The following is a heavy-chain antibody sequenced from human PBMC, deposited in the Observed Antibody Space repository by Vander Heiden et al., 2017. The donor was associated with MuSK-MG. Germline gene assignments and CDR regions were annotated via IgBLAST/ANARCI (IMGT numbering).Heavy chain of an antibody. J-gene: IGHJ3*02. CDR3: AGERFLVAFDI. CDR2: ISSSGSTI. Sequence: EVQLVESGGGLVQPGGSLRLSCAASGFPFSSYEMNWVRQAPGKGLEWVSYISSSGSTIYYAASVKGRVTISRDNAKNSLYLQRNSLRAEDTAVYYCAGERFLVAFDIWGQGTMVTVSS. D-gene: IGHD3-3*01. CDR1: GFPFSSYE. V-gene: IGHV3-48*03.